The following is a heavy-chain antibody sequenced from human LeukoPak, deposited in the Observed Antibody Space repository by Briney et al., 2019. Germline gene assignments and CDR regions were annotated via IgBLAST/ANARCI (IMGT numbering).Heavy chain of an antibody. CDR3: ARAHSSSWYYYYYMDV. CDR2: IYYSGST. D-gene: IGHD6-13*01. J-gene: IGHJ6*03. CDR1: GGSISSYY. Sequence: SETLSLTCTVSGGSISSYYWSWIRQPPGKGLEWIGYIYYSGSTNYNPSLKSRVTISVDTSKNQFSLKLSSVTAADTAVYYCARAHSSSWYYYYYMDVWGKGTTVTVSS. V-gene: IGHV4-59*01.